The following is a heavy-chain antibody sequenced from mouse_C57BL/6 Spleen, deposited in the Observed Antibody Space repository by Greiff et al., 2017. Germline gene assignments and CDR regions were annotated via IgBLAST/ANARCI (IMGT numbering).Heavy chain of an antibody. V-gene: IGHV1-82*01. CDR2: SYPGDGDT. D-gene: IGHD1-1*01. CDR1: GYAFSSSW. J-gene: IGHJ4*01. CDR3: ARWRVVASYYAMDY. Sequence: QVQLQQSGPELVKPGASVKISCKASGYAFSSSWMNWVKQRPGKGLEWIGRSYPGDGDTNYNGEFKGKATLTADKSSSTAYMQLSSLTSEDSAVYVCARWRVVASYYAMDYWGQGTSVTVSS.